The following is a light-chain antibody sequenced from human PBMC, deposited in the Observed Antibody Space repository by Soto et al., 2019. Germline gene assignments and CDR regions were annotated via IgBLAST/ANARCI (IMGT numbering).Light chain of an antibody. V-gene: IGLV2-23*01. J-gene: IGLJ2*01. CDR2: EGS. Sequence: QSVLTQPGSVSGSPGQSITISCSGTSSDIGSYNLVSWYQQHPGKAPKVIIFEGSRLPSGVSSRFSGSKSGNTASLTISGLRPEDEADYYCSSYAGSNVLVVFGGGTKPTVL. CDR1: SSDIGSYNL. CDR3: SSYAGSNVLVV.